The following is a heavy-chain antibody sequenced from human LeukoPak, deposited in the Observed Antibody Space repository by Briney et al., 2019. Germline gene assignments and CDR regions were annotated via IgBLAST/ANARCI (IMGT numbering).Heavy chain of an antibody. Sequence: GGSLRLSCAASGFTFSSYEMNWVRQTPGRGLEWLSYISSGGSTIYYADSVKGRFTISRDNAKNSLYLQMNSLSAEDTAVYHCAREGIDYWGQGTLVTLSS. J-gene: IGHJ4*02. V-gene: IGHV3-48*03. CDR2: ISSGGSTI. CDR3: AREGIDY. CDR1: GFTFSSYE. D-gene: IGHD3-10*01.